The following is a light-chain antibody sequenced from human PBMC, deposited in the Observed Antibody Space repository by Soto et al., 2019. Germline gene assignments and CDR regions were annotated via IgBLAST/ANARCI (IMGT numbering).Light chain of an antibody. CDR3: SSFRSSSTSYV. J-gene: IGLJ1*01. Sequence: QSALAQPASVSGSPGQSSTISCTGTSSDIGDSNYVSWYQRHPGKAPKLVIYDVSNRPSGVSNRFSGSKSANTASLTISGLQAEDEADYYCSSFRSSSTSYVFGTGTKVTVL. CDR1: SSDIGDSNY. V-gene: IGLV2-14*03. CDR2: DVS.